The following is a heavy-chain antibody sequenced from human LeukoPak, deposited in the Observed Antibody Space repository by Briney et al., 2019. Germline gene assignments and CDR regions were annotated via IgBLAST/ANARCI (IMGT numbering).Heavy chain of an antibody. CDR2: ISSSISTM. D-gene: IGHD3-16*02. CDR1: GFTFSTYS. J-gene: IGHJ4*02. CDR3: ARGPHYDYVWGSYRPYYFDY. V-gene: IGHV3-48*02. Sequence: GGSLRLSCAASGFTFSTYSMNWVRQAPGKGLEWVSYISSSISTMYYADSVEGRFTISRDNAKTSLYLQMNSLRDEDTAVYYCARGPHYDYVWGSYRPYYFDYWGQGTLVTVSS.